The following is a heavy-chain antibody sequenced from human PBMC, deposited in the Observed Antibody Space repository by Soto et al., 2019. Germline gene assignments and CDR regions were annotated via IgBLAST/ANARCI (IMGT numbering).Heavy chain of an antibody. CDR1: GGTFSSFA. CDR3: ARADAGSYYGYYFDC. D-gene: IGHD1-26*01. CDR2: IIPIFGTA. Sequence: QVQLVQSGAEMKKPGSSVNVSCKASGGTFSSFAISWVRQAPGQGLEWMGGIIPIFGTATYAQKFQGRVKITADESTTTAYMDLSSLRPEDTAVYYCARADAGSYYGYYFDCWGQGTLVTVSS. J-gene: IGHJ4*02. V-gene: IGHV1-69*01.